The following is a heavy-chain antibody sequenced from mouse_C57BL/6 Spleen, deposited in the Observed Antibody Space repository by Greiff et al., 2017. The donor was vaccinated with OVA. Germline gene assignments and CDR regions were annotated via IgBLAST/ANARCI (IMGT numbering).Heavy chain of an antibody. CDR2: ISSGSSTI. CDR1: GFTFSDYG. CDR3: ARSYYSNYFYAMDY. V-gene: IGHV5-17*01. D-gene: IGHD2-5*01. Sequence: EVQLVESGGGLVKPGGSLKLSCAASGFTFSDYGMHWVRQAPEKGLEWVAYISSGSSTIYYADTVKGRFTISRDNAKNTLFLQMTSLRSEDTAMYYCARSYYSNYFYAMDYWGQGTSVTVSS. J-gene: IGHJ4*01.